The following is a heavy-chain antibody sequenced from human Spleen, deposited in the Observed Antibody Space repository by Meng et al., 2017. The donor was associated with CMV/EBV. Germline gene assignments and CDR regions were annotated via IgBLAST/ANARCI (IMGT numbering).Heavy chain of an antibody. D-gene: IGHD2-2*03. CDR3: VKDGYCSRTNCLTKHFDHYY. J-gene: IGHJ4*02. CDR1: GFTFSSYG. Sequence: GESLKISCAASGFTFSSYGMHWVRQAPGKGLEWVAVIWYDGINKYHAVSVEGRFTISRDNSRKMLYLQINSLRVDDTAVYYCVKDGYCSRTNCLTKHFDHYYWGQGTLVTVSS. CDR2: IWYDGINK. V-gene: IGHV3-33*06.